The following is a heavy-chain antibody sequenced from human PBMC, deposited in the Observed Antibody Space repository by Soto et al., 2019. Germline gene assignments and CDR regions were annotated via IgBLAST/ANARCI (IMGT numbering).Heavy chain of an antibody. V-gene: IGHV3-21*01. Sequence: EVQLVESGGGLVKPGGSLRLSCAASGFIFSTYRMNWVRKVQGKGLGWVSSIDTGTTHISSADSVKGRFTISRDDAEKSLYLQMNSLRAEDTAVYYCARQGVEYYQYGMDVWGQGTTVTVSS. J-gene: IGHJ6*02. D-gene: IGHD3-10*01. CDR3: ARQGVEYYQYGMDV. CDR1: GFIFSTYR. CDR2: IDTGTTHI.